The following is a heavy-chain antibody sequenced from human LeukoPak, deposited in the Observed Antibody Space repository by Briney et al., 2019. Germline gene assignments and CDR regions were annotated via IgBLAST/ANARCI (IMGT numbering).Heavy chain of an antibody. CDR1: GFTFSSHA. D-gene: IGHD3-10*01. CDR3: ARGSGSGIFLIEY. J-gene: IGHJ4*02. V-gene: IGHV3-30*02. Sequence: TWGSLRLSCAASGFTFSSHAMHWGRQGPGKGLVWVAFIRYDSSYNKYYADSGQGRFTISRDNYKNTVYLQMNNLRVEDTAVYFCARGSGSGIFLIEYWGQGTLVTVSS. CDR2: IRYDSSYNK.